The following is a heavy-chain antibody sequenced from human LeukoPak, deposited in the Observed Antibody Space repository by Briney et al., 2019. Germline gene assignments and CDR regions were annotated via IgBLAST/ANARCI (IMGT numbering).Heavy chain of an antibody. J-gene: IGHJ4*02. CDR2: ITSDGSST. CDR3: ARVYDSSLFDY. D-gene: IGHD3-22*01. CDR1: GFTFSLYW. Sequence: PGGPLRLPCAASGFTFSLYWMHWVRQAPGKGLVWVSRITSDGSSTSYADSVKGRFTISRDNAKNTLYLQMNSLRAEDTAVYYCARVYDSSLFDYWGQGTLVTVSS. V-gene: IGHV3-74*01.